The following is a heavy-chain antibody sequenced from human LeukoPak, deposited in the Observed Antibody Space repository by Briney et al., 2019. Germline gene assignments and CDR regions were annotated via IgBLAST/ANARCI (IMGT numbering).Heavy chain of an antibody. J-gene: IGHJ4*02. CDR3: ARDLFGYDSSGY. V-gene: IGHV3-21*01. CDR2: ISSSSSYI. D-gene: IGHD3-22*01. Sequence: PGGSLRLSCAASGFTFSSYSMNWVRQAPGKGLEWVSSISSSSSYIYYADSVKGRFTISRDNAKNPLYLQMNSLRAEDTAVYYCARDLFGYDSSGYWGQGTLVTVSS. CDR1: GFTFSSYS.